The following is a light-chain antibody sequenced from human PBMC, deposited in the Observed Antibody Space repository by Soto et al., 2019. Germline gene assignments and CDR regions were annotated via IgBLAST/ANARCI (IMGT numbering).Light chain of an antibody. V-gene: IGLV2-23*01. CDR3: CSYAGSSTV. CDR1: SSDVGSYNL. J-gene: IGLJ2*01. CDR2: EGS. Sequence: QSALTQPASVSGSPGQSITISCTGTSSDVGSYNLVSWYQQHPGKAPKLMLYEGSKRPSGVSNRFSGSKSGNTASLTISRLQAEDEADYYCCSYAGSSTVFGGGTKLTVL.